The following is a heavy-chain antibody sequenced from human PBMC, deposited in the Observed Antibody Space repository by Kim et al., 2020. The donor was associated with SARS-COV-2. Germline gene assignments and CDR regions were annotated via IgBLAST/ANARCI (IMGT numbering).Heavy chain of an antibody. V-gene: IGHV4-39*07. CDR2: IYYSGST. Sequence: SETLSLTCTVSGGSISSSSYYWGWIRQPPGKGLEWIGSIYYSGSTYYNPSLKSRVTISVDTSKNQFSLKLSSVTAADTAVYYCARVDPSDIVLMVYADDAFDIWGQGTMVTVSS. J-gene: IGHJ3*02. D-gene: IGHD2-8*01. CDR1: GGSISSSSYY. CDR3: ARVDPSDIVLMVYADDAFDI.